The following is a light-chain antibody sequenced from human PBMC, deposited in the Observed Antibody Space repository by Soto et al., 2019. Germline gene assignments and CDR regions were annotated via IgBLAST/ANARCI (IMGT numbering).Light chain of an antibody. V-gene: IGKV1-39*01. CDR1: QSISSY. Sequence: DIQMTQSPSSLSASVGDRVTITCRASQSISSYLNWYQHKPGIAPKLLVYDASKLQSGVPSRFSGSGAGTDFTLTISGLQPGDFATYYCQQSHYTPWTFGQGTKVEI. CDR3: QQSHYTPWT. J-gene: IGKJ1*01. CDR2: DAS.